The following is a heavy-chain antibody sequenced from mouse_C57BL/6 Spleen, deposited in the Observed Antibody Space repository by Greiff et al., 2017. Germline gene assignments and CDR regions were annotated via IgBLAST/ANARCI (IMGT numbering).Heavy chain of an antibody. Sequence: EVKLVESGGGLVKPGGSLKLSCAASGFTFSDYGMHWVRQAPEKGLEWVAYISSGSSTIYYADTVKGRFTISRDNAKNTLFLQMTSLRSEDTAMYYCARPDYYGSSWFACWGQGTLVTVSA. CDR3: ARPDYYGSSWFAC. CDR2: ISSGSSTI. J-gene: IGHJ3*01. CDR1: GFTFSDYG. V-gene: IGHV5-17*01. D-gene: IGHD1-1*01.